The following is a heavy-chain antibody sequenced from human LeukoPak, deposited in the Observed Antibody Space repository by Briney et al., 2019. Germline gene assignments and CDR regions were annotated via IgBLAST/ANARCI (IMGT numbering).Heavy chain of an antibody. CDR2: IYYSGST. J-gene: IGHJ4*02. CDR3: AREDYDILTGYFVSFDY. D-gene: IGHD3-9*01. Sequence: NPSETPSLTCTVSGGSISSSSYYWGWIRQPPGKGLEWIGSIYYSGSTYYNPSLKSRVTISVDTSKNQFSLKLSSVTAADTAVYYCAREDYDILTGYFVSFDYWGQGTLVTVSS. CDR1: GGSISSSSYY. V-gene: IGHV4-39*07.